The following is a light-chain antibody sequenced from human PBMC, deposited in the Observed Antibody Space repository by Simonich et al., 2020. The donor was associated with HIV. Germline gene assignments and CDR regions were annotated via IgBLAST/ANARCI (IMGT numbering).Light chain of an antibody. Sequence: QSALTQPASVSGSPGQSITISCTGTSSDVGGYNYVSWYQQHPGKAPKVMIYDVSKRPSGVSNRFSGSKSGNTASLTIFGLQAEDEADYYCSSYTSSSTLVFGGGTKLTVL. V-gene: IGLV2-14*03. J-gene: IGLJ3*02. CDR3: SSYTSSSTLV. CDR2: DVS. CDR1: SSDVGGYNY.